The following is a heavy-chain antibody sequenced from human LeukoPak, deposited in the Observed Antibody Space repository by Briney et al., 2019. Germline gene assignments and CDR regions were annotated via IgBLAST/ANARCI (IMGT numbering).Heavy chain of an antibody. Sequence: SVKVSCKASGYTFTGYYMHWVRQAPGQGLEWMGRIIPILGIANYAQKFQGRVTITADKSTSTAYMELSSLRSEDTAVYYCARDRAQDYYDSSGYYGPFDYWGQGTLVTVSS. CDR2: IIPILGIA. J-gene: IGHJ4*02. CDR3: ARDRAQDYYDSSGYYGPFDY. V-gene: IGHV1-69*04. CDR1: GYTFTGYY. D-gene: IGHD3-22*01.